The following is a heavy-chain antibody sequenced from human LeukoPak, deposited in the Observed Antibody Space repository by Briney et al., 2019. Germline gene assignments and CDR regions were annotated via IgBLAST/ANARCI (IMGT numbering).Heavy chain of an antibody. J-gene: IGHJ4*02. Sequence: QAGGSLRLSCAASGFTVSSNYMSWVRQAPEKGLEWVSVIYSGGSTYYADSVKGRFTISRDNSKNTLYLQMNSLRAEDTAVCYCARPYSSGWYSIDYWGQGTLVTVSS. CDR3: ARPYSSGWYSIDY. CDR1: GFTVSSNY. CDR2: IYSGGST. V-gene: IGHV3-53*01. D-gene: IGHD6-19*01.